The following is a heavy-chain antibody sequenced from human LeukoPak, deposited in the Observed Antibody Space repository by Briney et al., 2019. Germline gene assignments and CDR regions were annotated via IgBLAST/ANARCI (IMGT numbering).Heavy chain of an antibody. J-gene: IGHJ4*02. CDR2: INHSGST. D-gene: IGHD3-3*01. CDR1: GGSFSGYY. Sequence: PSETLSLTCAVYGGSFSGYYWSWIRQPPGKGLEWIGEINHSGSTNYNPSLKSRVTISVDTSKNQFSLKLSSVTAADTAVYYCARAQGITIFGVAILARGANFDYWGQGTLVTVSS. V-gene: IGHV4-34*01. CDR3: ARAQGITIFGVAILARGANFDY.